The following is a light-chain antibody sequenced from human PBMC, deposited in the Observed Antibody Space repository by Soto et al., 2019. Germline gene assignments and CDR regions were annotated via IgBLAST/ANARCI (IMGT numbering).Light chain of an antibody. CDR2: GAS. J-gene: IGKJ4*01. CDR1: HSVFTN. Sequence: EIVMTQSPATLFVSPGERVTLSCRASHSVFTNLAWYQHKPGQAPRLLIYGASTRAAGIPARFSGSGSGTGFTLNISSLQAEDFAFYYCQQYNDWPLPTFGGGTKVEIK. CDR3: QQYNDWPLPT. V-gene: IGKV3-15*01.